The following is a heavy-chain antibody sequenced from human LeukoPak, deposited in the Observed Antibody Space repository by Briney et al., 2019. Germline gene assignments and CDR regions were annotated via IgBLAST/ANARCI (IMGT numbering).Heavy chain of an antibody. CDR2: INPNSGGT. Sequence: ASVKVSCKASGYTFTGYYMHWVRQAPGQGPEWMGWINPNSGGTNYAQKFQGRVTMTRDTSISTAYMELSRLRSDDTAAYYCARYHTMVRGLSDWGQGTLVTVSS. V-gene: IGHV1-2*02. D-gene: IGHD3-10*01. J-gene: IGHJ4*02. CDR3: ARYHTMVRGLSD. CDR1: GYTFTGYY.